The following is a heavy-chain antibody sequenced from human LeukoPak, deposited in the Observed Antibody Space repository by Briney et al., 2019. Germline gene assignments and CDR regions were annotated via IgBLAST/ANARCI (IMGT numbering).Heavy chain of an antibody. CDR2: ISSSSSYI. CDR1: GFTFSSYS. V-gene: IGHV3-21*01. CDR3: AREYSSSWYPLDY. J-gene: IGHJ4*02. Sequence: GGSLRLSCAASGFTFSSYSMNWVRQAPGKGLEWVSSISSSSSYIYYADSVKGRFTISRDNAKNSLSLQMNSLRAEDTAVYYCAREYSSSWYPLDYWGQGTLVTVSS. D-gene: IGHD6-13*01.